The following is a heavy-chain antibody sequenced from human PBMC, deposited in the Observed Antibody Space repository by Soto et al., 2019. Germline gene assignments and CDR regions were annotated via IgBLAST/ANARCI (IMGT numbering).Heavy chain of an antibody. J-gene: IGHJ6*02. CDR3: ARDREYSSGPYYYGMDV. CDR1: GYTFTSYG. D-gene: IGHD6-19*01. Sequence: ASVKVSCKASGYTFTSYGISWVRQAPGQGLEWMGWISAYNGNTNYAQKLQGRVTMTTDTSTSTAYMELRSLRSDDTAVYYCARDREYSSGPYYYGMDVWGQGTTVTSP. CDR2: ISAYNGNT. V-gene: IGHV1-18*01.